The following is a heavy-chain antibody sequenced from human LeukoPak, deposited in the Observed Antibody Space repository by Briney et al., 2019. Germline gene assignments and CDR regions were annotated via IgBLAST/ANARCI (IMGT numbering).Heavy chain of an antibody. Sequence: PGGSLRLSCAASGFTFSNSAMNWVRQVPGKGLEWVSSIDYDSSHIYYAASVRGRFTISRDNAKKSLDLQMNSLRAEDTAFYYCAKVRGTYSSGYFFDYWGQGTLVTVSS. CDR1: GFTFSNSA. CDR2: IDYDSSHI. D-gene: IGHD6-19*01. J-gene: IGHJ4*02. V-gene: IGHV3-21*04. CDR3: AKVRGTYSSGYFFDY.